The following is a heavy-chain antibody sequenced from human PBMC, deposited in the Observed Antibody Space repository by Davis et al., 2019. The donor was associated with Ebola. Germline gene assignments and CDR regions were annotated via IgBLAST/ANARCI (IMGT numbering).Heavy chain of an antibody. Sequence: GESLKISCVASGFTFSNYWMFWVRQAPGEGLVWVSRISNDASVTTYADSVKGRFTISRDNAKNTLYLQMTSLTVEDTAVYYCARDQDGPGPTVDYWGQGALVTVSS. CDR1: GFTFSNYW. CDR3: ARDQDGPGPTVDY. V-gene: IGHV3-74*01. D-gene: IGHD1-7*01. CDR2: ISNDASVT. J-gene: IGHJ4*02.